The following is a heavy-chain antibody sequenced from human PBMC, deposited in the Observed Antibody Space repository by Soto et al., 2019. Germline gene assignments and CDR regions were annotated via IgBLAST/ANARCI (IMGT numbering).Heavy chain of an antibody. CDR3: ARDKDQYDFWGGTLDS. V-gene: IGHV3-30-3*01. CDR2: ISYDGGNK. Sequence: QLVESGGGVVQPERSRKLSCTASNFVFSVYSLHWVRQAPGKGLGWVALISYDGGNKYYADSVKGRFTISRDNSKNTLYLQMNSLRREDTAVYYCARDKDQYDFWGGTLDSWGQGTLVTVSS. CDR1: NFVFSVYS. D-gene: IGHD3-3*01. J-gene: IGHJ4*02.